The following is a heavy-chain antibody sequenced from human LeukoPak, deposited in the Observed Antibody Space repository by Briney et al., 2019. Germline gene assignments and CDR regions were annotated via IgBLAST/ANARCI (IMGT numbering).Heavy chain of an antibody. D-gene: IGHD3-16*02. CDR2: EDGGP. CDR3: ATDIDYVWGSYRPPYFQH. V-gene: IGHV1-24*01. J-gene: IGHJ1*01. CDR1: GYTLTELS. Sequence: ASVKVSCKVSGYTLTELSIHWVRQAPGKGLEWMGGEDGGPIYAQKFQGRVTMTEDTSTDTAYMELSSLRSEDTAVYYCATDIDYVWGSYRPPYFQHWGQGTLVTVSS.